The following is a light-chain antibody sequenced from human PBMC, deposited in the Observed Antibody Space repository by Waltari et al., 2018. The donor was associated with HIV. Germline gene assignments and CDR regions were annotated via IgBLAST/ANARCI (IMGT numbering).Light chain of an antibody. Sequence: QSVVTPTPSASGTPGPRVVIPCSGSNSNIGSNSVNWYQQVPGAAPKSRIYRDDQRFSGVPDRFAGSKSATSAALAISELRSEDEADYYCAVWDDSLRGGVFGGGTKLTVL. CDR3: AVWDDSLRGGV. V-gene: IGLV1-47*01. J-gene: IGLJ3*02. CDR1: NSNIGSNS. CDR2: RDD.